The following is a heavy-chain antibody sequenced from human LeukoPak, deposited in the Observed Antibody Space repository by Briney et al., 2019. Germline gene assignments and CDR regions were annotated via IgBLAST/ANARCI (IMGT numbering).Heavy chain of an antibody. V-gene: IGHV1-2*02. CDR1: GYTFTGYY. J-gene: IGHJ4*02. CDR2: INPNSGGT. D-gene: IGHD6-6*01. CDR3: ARDQAALAARPFDY. Sequence: ASVKVSCKASGYTFTGYYMHWVRQAPGRGLEWMGWINPNSGGTNYAQKFQGRVTMTRDTSISTAYMELSRLRSDDTAVYYCARDQAALAARPFDYWGQGTLVTVSS.